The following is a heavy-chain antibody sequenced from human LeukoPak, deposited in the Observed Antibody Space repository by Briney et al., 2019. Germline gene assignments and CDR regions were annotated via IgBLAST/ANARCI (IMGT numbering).Heavy chain of an antibody. V-gene: IGHV1-69*13. Sequence: SVNVSCTASGGTFSSYAISWVRPAPGQGLEWMGGIIPIFGTANYAQKFQGRVTITADESTSTAYMELSSLRSEDTAVYYCGGDTRGYYYYGMDVWGQGTTVTVSS. J-gene: IGHJ6*02. CDR2: IIPIFGTA. CDR1: GGTFSSYA. CDR3: GGDTRGYYYYGMDV.